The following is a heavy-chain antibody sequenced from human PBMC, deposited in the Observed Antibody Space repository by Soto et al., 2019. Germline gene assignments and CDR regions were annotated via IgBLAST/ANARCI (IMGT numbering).Heavy chain of an antibody. CDR2: INHSGST. CDR3: ARGLTGDY. V-gene: IGHV4-34*01. J-gene: IGHJ4*02. CDR1: GGSFSGYY. Sequence: SETLSLTCAVYGGSFSGYYWSWIRQPPGKGLEWIGEINHSGSTNYNPSLKSRVTISVDTSKNQFSLKLSSVTAADTAVYYCARGLTGDYWGQGTLGTVSS.